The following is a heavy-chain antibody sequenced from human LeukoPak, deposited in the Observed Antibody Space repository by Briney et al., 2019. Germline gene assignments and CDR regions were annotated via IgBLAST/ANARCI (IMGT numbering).Heavy chain of an antibody. CDR2: IRYDGSNK. J-gene: IGHJ3*02. CDR3: ARGGRGVAVAGNGAFDI. V-gene: IGHV3-30*02. CDR1: GFTFSSYG. D-gene: IGHD6-19*01. Sequence: GGSLRLSCAASGFTFSSYGMHWVRQAPGKGLEWVAFIRYDGSNKYYADSVKGRFTISRENAKNSLYLQMNSLRAGDTAVYYCARGGRGVAVAGNGAFDIWGQGTMVTVSS.